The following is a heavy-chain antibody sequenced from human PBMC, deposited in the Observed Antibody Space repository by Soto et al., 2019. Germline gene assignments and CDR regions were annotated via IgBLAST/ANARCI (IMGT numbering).Heavy chain of an antibody. V-gene: IGHV1-69*13. Sequence: ASVKVSCKASGGTFSSYAISWVRQAPGQGLEWMGGIIPIFGTANYAQKFQGRVTITADESTSTAYTELSSLRSEDTAVYYCARDSPSIAVAGTLYNDWFDLWCQGTLVTVSS. J-gene: IGHJ5*02. D-gene: IGHD6-19*01. CDR1: GGTFSSYA. CDR2: IIPIFGTA. CDR3: ARDSPSIAVAGTLYNDWFDL.